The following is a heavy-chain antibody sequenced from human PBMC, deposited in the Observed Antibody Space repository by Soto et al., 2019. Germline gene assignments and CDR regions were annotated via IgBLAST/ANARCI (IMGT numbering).Heavy chain of an antibody. CDR3: ARDLLGYSSSYFFDQ. V-gene: IGHV4-61*01. Sequence: SETLSLTCSVSGASVSSGSHYWSWIRQSPGKGLEWIGFIYYSGSTNYNPSLKSRVTISVDTSKNQFSLKVSSVTAADTAVYFCARDLLGYSSSYFFDQWGQGTLVTVSS. D-gene: IGHD6-6*01. CDR2: IYYSGST. J-gene: IGHJ4*02. CDR1: GASVSSGSHY.